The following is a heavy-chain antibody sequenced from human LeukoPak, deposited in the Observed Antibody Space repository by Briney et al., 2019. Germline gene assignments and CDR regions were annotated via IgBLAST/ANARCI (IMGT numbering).Heavy chain of an antibody. Sequence: SETLSLTCTVSGYSISSGYYWGWIRQPPGKGLEWIGSIYHSGSTYYNPSPKSRVTISVDTSKNQFSLKLSSVTAADTAVYYCARDKGFQTDYWGQGTLVTVSS. CDR1: GYSISSGYY. J-gene: IGHJ4*02. CDR3: ARDKGFQTDY. V-gene: IGHV4-38-2*02. CDR2: IYHSGST. D-gene: IGHD3-10*01.